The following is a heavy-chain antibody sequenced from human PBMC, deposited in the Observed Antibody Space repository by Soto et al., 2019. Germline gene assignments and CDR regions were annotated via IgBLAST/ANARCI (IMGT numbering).Heavy chain of an antibody. CDR1: GFTFSSYG. D-gene: IGHD3-9*01. CDR2: ISYDGSNK. CDR3: ARENPTSRLTGYYYLDC. V-gene: IGHV3-30*03. Sequence: PGGSLRLSCAASGFTFSSYGMHWVRQAPGKGLEWVAVISYDGSNKYYADSVKGRFTISRDNSKNTLYLQMNSLRAEDTAVYYCARENPTSRLTGYYYLDCWGQGTLVTVSS. J-gene: IGHJ4*02.